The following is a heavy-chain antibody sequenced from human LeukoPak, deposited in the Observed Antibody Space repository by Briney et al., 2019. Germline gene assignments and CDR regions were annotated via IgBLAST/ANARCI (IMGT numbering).Heavy chain of an antibody. CDR1: GYTFTGYY. Sequence: ASVKVSCKASGYTFTGYYMHWVRQAPGQGLEWMGWINPNSGGTNYAQKFQGRVTMTRDTSISTAYMELSRLRSGDTAVYYCARDFGYDILTGYHYYGMDVWGQGTTVTVSS. CDR3: ARDFGYDILTGYHYYGMDV. CDR2: INPNSGGT. D-gene: IGHD3-9*01. V-gene: IGHV1-2*02. J-gene: IGHJ6*02.